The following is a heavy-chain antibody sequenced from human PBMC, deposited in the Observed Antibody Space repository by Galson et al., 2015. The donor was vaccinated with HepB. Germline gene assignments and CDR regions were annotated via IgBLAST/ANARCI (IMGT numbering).Heavy chain of an antibody. CDR1: GGTFSSYA. CDR2: IIPILGIA. J-gene: IGHJ4*02. Sequence: SVKVSCKASGGTFSSYAISWVRQAPGQGLEWMGRIIPILGIANYAQKFQGRVTITADKSTSTAYMELSSLRSEDTAVYYCARVGGVAEGHFDYWGQGTLVTVSS. D-gene: IGHD3-16*01. V-gene: IGHV1-69*04. CDR3: ARVGGVAEGHFDY.